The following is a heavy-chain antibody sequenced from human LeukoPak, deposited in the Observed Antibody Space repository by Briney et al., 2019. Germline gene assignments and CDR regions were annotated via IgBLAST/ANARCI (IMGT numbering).Heavy chain of an antibody. V-gene: IGHV4-39*07. J-gene: IGHJ4*02. CDR1: GGSISSSSYY. Sequence: SETLSLTCTVSGGSISSSSYYWGWIRQPPGKGLEWIGSIYYSGSTYYNPSLKSRVTISVDTSKNQFSLKLSSVTAADTAVYYCARRVHGYCSSTSCYDYWGQGTLVTVSS. CDR3: ARRVHGYCSSTSCYDY. D-gene: IGHD2-2*03. CDR2: IYYSGST.